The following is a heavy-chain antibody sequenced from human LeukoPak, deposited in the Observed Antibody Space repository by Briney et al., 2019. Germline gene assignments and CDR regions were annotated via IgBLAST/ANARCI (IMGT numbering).Heavy chain of an antibody. Sequence: GSLRPSCAASGFTFSSYGMHWVRQAPGKGLEWVAFIRYDGSNKYYADSVKGRFTISRDNSKNTLYLQMNSLRAEDTAVYYCAKDSGYYDSSGYDYFDYWGQGTLVTVSS. J-gene: IGHJ4*02. CDR1: GFTFSSYG. CDR3: AKDSGYYDSSGYDYFDY. CDR2: IRYDGSNK. D-gene: IGHD3-22*01. V-gene: IGHV3-30*02.